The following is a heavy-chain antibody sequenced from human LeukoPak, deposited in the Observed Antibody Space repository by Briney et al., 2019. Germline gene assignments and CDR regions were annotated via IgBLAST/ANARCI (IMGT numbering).Heavy chain of an antibody. V-gene: IGHV1-2*02. Sequence: ASVKVSCKASGYTFTGYYMHWVRQAPGQGLEWMGWINPNSGGTNYAQKFQGRVTLTTDTSTRTAYMDLRSLRSDDTAVYHCARVALGSRYFDLWGRGTLVTVSS. CDR2: INPNSGGT. J-gene: IGHJ2*01. CDR1: GYTFTGYY. D-gene: IGHD2-15*01. CDR3: ARVALGSRYFDL.